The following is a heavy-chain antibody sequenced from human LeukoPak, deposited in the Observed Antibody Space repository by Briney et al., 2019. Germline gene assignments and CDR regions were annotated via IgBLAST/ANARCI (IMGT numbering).Heavy chain of an antibody. J-gene: IGHJ4*02. Sequence: SETLSLTCAVSGYSISSGHYWGWIRQPPGKGLDWIGSIYHSGSTYYNPSLKSRVTISVDTSKNQFSLKLSSVTAADTAVYYCATLGYRSSTSCYQGYWGLGTLVTVSS. CDR3: ATLGYRSSTSCYQGY. D-gene: IGHD2-2*01. CDR1: GYSISSGHY. V-gene: IGHV4-38-2*01. CDR2: IYHSGST.